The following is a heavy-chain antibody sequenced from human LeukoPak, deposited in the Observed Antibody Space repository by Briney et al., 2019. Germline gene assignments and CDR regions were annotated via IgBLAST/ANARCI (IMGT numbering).Heavy chain of an antibody. V-gene: IGHV4-59*12. J-gene: IGHJ4*02. CDR3: ASSYGYWYYFDY. D-gene: IGHD4-17*01. Sequence: SETLSLTCTVSGGSINSYYWSWIRQPPGKGLEWIGYIYSGGGTNYNPSLKSRVTISVDTSKNQFSLKLSSVTAADTAVYYCASSYGYWYYFDYWGQGSLVTVSS. CDR1: GGSINSYY. CDR2: IYSGGGT.